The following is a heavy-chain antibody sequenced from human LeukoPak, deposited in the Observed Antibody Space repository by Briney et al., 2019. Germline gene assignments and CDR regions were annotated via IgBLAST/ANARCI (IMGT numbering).Heavy chain of an antibody. V-gene: IGHV4-34*01. J-gene: IGHJ4*02. CDR1: GGSFSGYY. Sequence: SETLSLTCAVYGGSFSGYYWSWIRQPPGKGLEWIGEINHSGSTNYNPSLKSRVTISVDTSKNQFSLKLSSVTAADTAVYYCARDPRAVTTPLFDYWGQGTLVTVSS. CDR2: INHSGST. CDR3: ARDPRAVTTPLFDY. D-gene: IGHD4-17*01.